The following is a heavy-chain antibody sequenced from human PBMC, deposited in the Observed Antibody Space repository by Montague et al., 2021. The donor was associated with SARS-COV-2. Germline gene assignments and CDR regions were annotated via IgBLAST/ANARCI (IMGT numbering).Heavy chain of an antibody. V-gene: IGHV4-39*01. Sequence: SETLSLTCLVSGGTISTDNLYWYWAWIRQPPGKGLEWIGSIFHNGDSYYNPSLNTRVTISIDTSRNHFSPSLTSVTAPDTAVYYCARHVSNLRAAVDYFDYRGQGTPVTVSS. CDR3: ARHVSNLRAAVDYFDY. CDR1: GGTISTDNLYWY. D-gene: IGHD5/OR15-5a*01. J-gene: IGHJ4*02. CDR2: IFHNGDS.